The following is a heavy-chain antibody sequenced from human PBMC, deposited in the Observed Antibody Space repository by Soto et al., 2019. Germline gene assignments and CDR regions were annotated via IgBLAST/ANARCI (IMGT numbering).Heavy chain of an antibody. CDR1: GGSISSYY. J-gene: IGHJ5*02. CDR2: IYYSGST. Sequence: SETLSLTCTVSGGSISSYYWGWIRQPPGKGLEWIGSIYYSGSTYYNPSLKSRVTISVDTSKNQFSLKLSPVTASDTAVHYCARLYGWGSYGQFDPWGRGPLVTVSS. CDR3: ARLYGWGSYGQFDP. D-gene: IGHD3-10*01. V-gene: IGHV4-39*01.